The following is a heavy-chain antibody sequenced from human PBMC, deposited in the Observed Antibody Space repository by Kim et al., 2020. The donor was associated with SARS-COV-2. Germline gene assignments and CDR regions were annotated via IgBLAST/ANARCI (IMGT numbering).Heavy chain of an antibody. CDR1: GGSFSGYY. Sequence: SETLSLTCAVYGGSFSGYYWSWIRQPPGKGLEWIGEINHSGSTNYNPSLKRRVPISVDTSKNQFSLKLSSVTAADTAVYYCARRRTSSRYSNGMDVWGQG. V-gene: IGHV4-34*01. D-gene: IGHD6-13*01. CDR3: ARRRTSSRYSNGMDV. CDR2: INHSGST. J-gene: IGHJ6*02.